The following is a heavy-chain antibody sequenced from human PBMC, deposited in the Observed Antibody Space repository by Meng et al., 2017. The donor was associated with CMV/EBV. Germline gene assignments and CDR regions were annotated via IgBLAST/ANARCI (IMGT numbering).Heavy chain of an antibody. CDR2: ISSSGSTI. Sequence: GGSLRLSCAASGFTFSSYAMSWVRQAPGKGLEWVSYISSSGSTIYYADSVKGRFTISRDNAKNSLYLQMNSLRAEDTAVYYCARETLGYCSSTSCSDAFDIWGQGTMVTVSS. CDR1: GFTFSSYA. V-gene: IGHV3-48*04. D-gene: IGHD2-2*01. CDR3: ARETLGYCSSTSCSDAFDI. J-gene: IGHJ3*02.